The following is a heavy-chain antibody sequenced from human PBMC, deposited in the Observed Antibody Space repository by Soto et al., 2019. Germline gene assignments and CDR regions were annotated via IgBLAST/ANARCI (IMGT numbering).Heavy chain of an antibody. V-gene: IGHV1-69-2*01. D-gene: IGHD2-2*02. Sequence: EVPLVQSGAEVKKPGATVKISCKVSGYTFTDYYMHWVQQAPGKGLEWMGLVDPEDGETIYAEKFQGRVTITADTSTDTAYMELSSLRSEDTAVYYCATDNPGGCSSTSCYTSWFDPWGQGTLVTVSS. CDR2: VDPEDGET. J-gene: IGHJ5*02. CDR1: GYTFTDYY. CDR3: ATDNPGGCSSTSCYTSWFDP.